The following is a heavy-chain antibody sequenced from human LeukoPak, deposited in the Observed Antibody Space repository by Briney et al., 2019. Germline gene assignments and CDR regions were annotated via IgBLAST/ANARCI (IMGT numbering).Heavy chain of an antibody. J-gene: IGHJ4*02. V-gene: IGHV3-23*01. CDR2: ISGRGGST. CDR3: AKDRRIAVAGTTFDY. CDR1: AFTLSSYA. Sequence: PGGSLRLSCAASAFTLSSYAMSWVRQAPGKGLEWVSAISGRGGSTYYADSVKGRFTISRDNSKNTLYLQMNSLRAEDTAVYYCAKDRRIAVAGTTFDYWGQGTLVTVSS. D-gene: IGHD6-19*01.